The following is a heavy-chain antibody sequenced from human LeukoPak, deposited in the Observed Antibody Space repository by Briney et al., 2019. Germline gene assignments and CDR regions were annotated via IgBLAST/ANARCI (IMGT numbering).Heavy chain of an antibody. CDR1: GFTFSSYA. V-gene: IGHV3-64D*09. CDR2: ISSNGGST. CDR3: VGWSYGYYYGMDV. Sequence: GGSLRLSCSASGFTFSSYAMHWVRQAPGKGLEYVSAISSNGGSTYYADSVKGRFTISRDNSKNTLYLQMSSLRAEDTAVYYCVGWSYGYYYGMDVWGQGTTVTVSS. D-gene: IGHD1-26*01. J-gene: IGHJ6*02.